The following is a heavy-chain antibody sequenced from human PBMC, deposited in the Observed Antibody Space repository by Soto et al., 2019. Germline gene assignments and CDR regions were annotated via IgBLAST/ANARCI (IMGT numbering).Heavy chain of an antibody. Sequence: GGSLRLSCTASGFTFGDYAMSWFRQAPGKGLEWVGFIRGKAYGGTTEYAASVKGRFTISRDDSKSIAYLQMNSLKTEDTAVYYCTRDIGGFRPRLLGNYFDYWGQGTLVTVSS. D-gene: IGHD1-26*01. J-gene: IGHJ4*02. V-gene: IGHV3-49*03. CDR2: IRGKAYGGTT. CDR3: TRDIGGFRPRLLGNYFDY. CDR1: GFTFGDYA.